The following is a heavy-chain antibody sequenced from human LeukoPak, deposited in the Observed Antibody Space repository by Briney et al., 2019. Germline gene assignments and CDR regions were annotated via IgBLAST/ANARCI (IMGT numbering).Heavy chain of an antibody. J-gene: IGHJ4*02. V-gene: IGHV3-23*01. D-gene: IGHD3-9*01. CDR2: ISGSGGST. CDR1: GFTFTSYA. CDR3: AKVDYDILTGTFDY. Sequence: PGGSLRLSCAPSGFTFTSYAMSWVRHAPGKGLEWVSAISGSGGSTYYADSVKGRFTISRDNSKNTLYLQMNSLRAEDTAVYYCAKVDYDILTGTFDYWGQGTLVTVSS.